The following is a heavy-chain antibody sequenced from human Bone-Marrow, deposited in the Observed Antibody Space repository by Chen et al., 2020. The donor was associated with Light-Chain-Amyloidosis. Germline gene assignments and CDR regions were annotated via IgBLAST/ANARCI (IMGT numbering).Heavy chain of an antibody. J-gene: IGHJ6*02. CDR3: ARQVGYSSASPLNYYYLYGMDV. D-gene: IGHD6-6*01. CDR1: GFTFSAYS. V-gene: IGHV3-73*02. Sequence: QLVESGGGLVQPGGSLKLSCAASGFTFSAYSMHWVRQASGKGLEWVGRIRSQAINYTTVYAASVKGRFTLSRDDSKNTAYLQMNSLKTEDTAVYYCARQVGYSSASPLNYYYLYGMDVWGQGTTVTVSS. CDR2: IRSQAINYTT.